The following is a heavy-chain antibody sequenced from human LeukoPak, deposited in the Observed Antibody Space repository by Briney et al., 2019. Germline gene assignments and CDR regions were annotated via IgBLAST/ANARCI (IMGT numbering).Heavy chain of an antibody. V-gene: IGHV4-59*01. CDR1: GGSISSYY. CDR2: IYYSGST. Sequence: ETLSLTCTVSGGSISSYYWSWIRQPPGKGLEWIGYIYYSGSTNYNPSLKSRVTISVDTSKNQFSLKLSSVTAADTAVYYCARHHYGYHDAFDIWGQGTMVTVSS. CDR3: ARHHYGYHDAFDI. D-gene: IGHD3-10*01. J-gene: IGHJ3*02.